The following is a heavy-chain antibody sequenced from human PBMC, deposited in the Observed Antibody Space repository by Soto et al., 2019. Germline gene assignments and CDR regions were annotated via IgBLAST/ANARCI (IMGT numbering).Heavy chain of an antibody. CDR3: ARGETRLKRFDY. Sequence: QVQLQESGPGLVKPSQTLSLTCTVSGGSISSGGYYWSWIRQHPGKGLEWIGYIYYSGSTYYNPSLKSRATVSVDTSKNQFSLKLSSVTAADTAVYYCARGETRLKRFDYWGQGTLVTVSS. CDR1: GGSISSGGYY. V-gene: IGHV4-31*03. J-gene: IGHJ4*02. CDR2: IYYSGST. D-gene: IGHD2-2*01.